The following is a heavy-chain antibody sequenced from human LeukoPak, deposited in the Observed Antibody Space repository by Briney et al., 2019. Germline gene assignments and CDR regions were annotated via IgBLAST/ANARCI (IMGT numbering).Heavy chain of an antibody. V-gene: IGHV1-2*02. Sequence: GASVKVSCKASGYTFTGYYTHWVRQAPGQGLEWMGWINPNSGGTNYAQKFQGRVTMTRDTSISTAYMELSRLRSDDTAVYYCAVWFGEDPAFDIWGQGTMVTVSS. CDR3: AVWFGEDPAFDI. CDR1: GYTFTGYY. CDR2: INPNSGGT. D-gene: IGHD3-10*01. J-gene: IGHJ3*02.